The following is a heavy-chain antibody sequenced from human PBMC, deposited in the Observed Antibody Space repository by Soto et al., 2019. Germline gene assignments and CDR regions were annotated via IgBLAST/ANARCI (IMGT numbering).Heavy chain of an antibody. Sequence: SETLSLTCAVYGGSFSVYHWSWIRQTPGKGLEWIGEINHSGSTNYNPSLKSRVTISVDASKNQFSLKLSSVTAADTAVYYCARGPGRSPDYYGSGSYVYYYGMDVWGQGTTVT. J-gene: IGHJ6*02. CDR1: GGSFSVYH. CDR3: ARGPGRSPDYYGSGSYVYYYGMDV. CDR2: INHSGST. V-gene: IGHV4-34*01. D-gene: IGHD3-10*01.